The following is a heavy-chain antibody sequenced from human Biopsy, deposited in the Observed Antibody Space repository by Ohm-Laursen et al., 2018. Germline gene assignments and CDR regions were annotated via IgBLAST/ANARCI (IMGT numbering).Heavy chain of an antibody. CDR1: GYTFSMYA. CDR3: ARGRPSVSTYGVD. Sequence: ASVKASCKAAGYTFSMYAITWARQAPGHGLEWMGWSSAYNGKTNYAQKFQGRLTMTTDTSTSTAYMELRSLRSDDTAVYYCARGRPSVSTYGVDWGQGTLVTVSS. J-gene: IGHJ4*02. V-gene: IGHV1-18*01. D-gene: IGHD3-3*01. CDR2: SSAYNGKT.